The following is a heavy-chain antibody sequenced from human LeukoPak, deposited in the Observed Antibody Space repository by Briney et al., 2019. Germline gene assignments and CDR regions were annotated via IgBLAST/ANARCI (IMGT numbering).Heavy chain of an antibody. V-gene: IGHV1-69*13. Sequence: SVKVSCKASGGTFSSYAISWVRQAPGQGLEWMGGIIPIFCTANYAQKFQGRVTITADESTSTAYMELSSLRSEDTAVYFCVRARIAARIGRTHVDYWGQGTLVTVSS. J-gene: IGHJ4*02. CDR1: GGTFSSYA. D-gene: IGHD6-6*01. CDR3: VRARIAARIGRTHVDY. CDR2: IIPIFCTA.